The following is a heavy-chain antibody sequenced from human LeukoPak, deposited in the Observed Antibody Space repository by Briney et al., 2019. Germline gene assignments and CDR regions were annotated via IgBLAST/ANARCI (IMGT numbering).Heavy chain of an antibody. CDR3: AHRRDGYNSLDY. D-gene: IGHD5-24*01. CDR1: GFSLSTSGVA. J-gene: IGHJ4*02. Sequence: SGPTLVKPPQTLTLTCTFPGFSLSTSGVAVGWIRQPPGKALEWLGLIYWDDDKRYSPSLKSALTITKDTSKNQVVLTMTNMDPVDTATYYCAHRRDGYNSLDYWGQGTLVTVSS. V-gene: IGHV2-5*02. CDR2: IYWDDDK.